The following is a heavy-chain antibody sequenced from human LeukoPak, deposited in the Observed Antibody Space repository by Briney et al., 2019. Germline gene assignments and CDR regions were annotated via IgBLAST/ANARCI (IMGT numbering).Heavy chain of an antibody. V-gene: IGHV3-15*01. CDR1: GSTFSNAW. CDR3: TTALPLSIVVVNRALSPPCDY. J-gene: IGHJ4*02. D-gene: IGHD3-22*01. Sequence: ARSLRLSCAASGSTFSNAWMSCDRQAPRKGLEWVGRIKSKTAGGTTNYAAPVKGRLTISRYDSKHTLYLQMSSLKAEDTAVYYCTTALPLSIVVVNRALSPPCDYWGQGTLVTVSS. CDR2: IKSKTAGGTT.